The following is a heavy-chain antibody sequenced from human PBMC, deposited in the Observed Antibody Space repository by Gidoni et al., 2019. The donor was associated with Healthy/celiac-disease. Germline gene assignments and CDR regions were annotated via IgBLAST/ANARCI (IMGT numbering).Heavy chain of an antibody. CDR1: GGSISSGGYY. CDR3: ARVYYDILTGLPDAFDI. CDR2: IYYSGST. Sequence: QVQLQESGPGLVKPSQTLSVTSTVSGGSISSGGYYWSWIRQHPGKGLEWIGYIYYSGSTYYNPPLKSRVTISVDTSKNQFSLKLSSVTAADTAVYYCARVYYDILTGLPDAFDIWGQGTMVTVSS. J-gene: IGHJ3*02. V-gene: IGHV4-31*03. D-gene: IGHD3-9*01.